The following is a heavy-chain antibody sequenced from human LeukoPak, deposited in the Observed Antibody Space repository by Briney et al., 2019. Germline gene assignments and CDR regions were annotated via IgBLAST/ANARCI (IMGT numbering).Heavy chain of an antibody. J-gene: IGHJ4*02. CDR2: IIPIFGTA. V-gene: IGHV1-69*05. D-gene: IGHD1-1*01. Sequence: ASVKVSCKASGGTFSSYAISWVRQAPGQGLEWMGGIIPIFGTANYAQKFQGRVTITTDESTSTAYMELSSLRSEDTSVYYCARGARQTGTRFGYWGQGTLVTVSS. CDR1: GGTFSSYA. CDR3: ARGARQTGTRFGY.